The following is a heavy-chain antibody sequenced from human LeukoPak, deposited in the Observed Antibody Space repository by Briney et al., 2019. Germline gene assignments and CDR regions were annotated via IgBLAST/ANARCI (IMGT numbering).Heavy chain of an antibody. CDR3: AKDSPTVTTVGWGAR. Sequence: TGGSLRLSCAASGFTFSSYWMHWVRQAPGKGLVWVSRINSDGSSTSYADSVKGRFTISRDNAKNTLYLQMNSLRVEDTAVYYCAKDSPTVTTVGWGARWGQGTLVTVSS. CDR2: INSDGSST. V-gene: IGHV3-74*01. CDR1: GFTFSSYW. D-gene: IGHD4-17*01. J-gene: IGHJ4*02.